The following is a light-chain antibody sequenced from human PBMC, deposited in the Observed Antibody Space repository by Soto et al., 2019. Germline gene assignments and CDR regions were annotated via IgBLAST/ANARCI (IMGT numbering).Light chain of an antibody. CDR3: GLFTSSATRV. CDR1: TSDVGDYEH. J-gene: IGLJ3*02. Sequence: QSALTQPPSVSGSPGQSVTISCSVVTSDVGDYEHVSWYQLAPGTAPKLLISDVINRPSVVPDRFSGSRSGNTPSLTISGLQAEDEADYYCGLFTSSATRVFGGGTKLTVL. V-gene: IGLV2-18*01. CDR2: DVI.